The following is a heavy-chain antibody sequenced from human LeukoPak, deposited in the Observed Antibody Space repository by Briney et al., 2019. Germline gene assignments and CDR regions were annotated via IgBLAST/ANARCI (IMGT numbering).Heavy chain of an antibody. V-gene: IGHV3-7*04. Sequence: GGSLRLSCEASGFTFNRHWVAWVRQAPGKGLEWVANIKQDGSDQYYVGSVKGRFTISSDNAKNSLYMQMNNLRDEDTTVYYCARKAYDSDCFDFWGQGTLVTVSS. J-gene: IGHJ4*02. CDR2: IKQDGSDQ. CDR3: ARKAYDSDCFDF. CDR1: GFTFNRHW. D-gene: IGHD2-21*01.